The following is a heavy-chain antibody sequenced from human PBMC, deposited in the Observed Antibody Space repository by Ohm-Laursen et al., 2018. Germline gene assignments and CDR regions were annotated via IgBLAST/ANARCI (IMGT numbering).Heavy chain of an antibody. CDR3: AREKAYYYDSSGVNWFDP. D-gene: IGHD3-22*01. CDR2: IYYSGST. CDR1: GGSISSGGYY. J-gene: IGHJ5*02. Sequence: PSETLSLTWAVSGGSISSGGYYWSWIRQHPGKGLEWIGYIYYSGSTYYNPSLKSRVTISVDTSKNQFSLKLSSVTAADTAVYYCAREKAYYYDSSGVNWFDPWGQGTLVTVSS. V-gene: IGHV4-31*11.